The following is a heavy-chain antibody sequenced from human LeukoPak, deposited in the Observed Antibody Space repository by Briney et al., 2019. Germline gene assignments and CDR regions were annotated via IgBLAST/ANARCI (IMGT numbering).Heavy chain of an antibody. CDR3: ATNSGYDFDAFDI. CDR2: IRYDGSNK. Sequence: GGSLRLSCAASGFTFSSYGMHWVRQAPGKGLEWVAFIRYDGSNKYYADSVKGRFTISRDNSKNTLYLQMNSLRAEDTAVYYCATNSGYDFDAFDIWGQGTMVTVSS. V-gene: IGHV3-30*02. J-gene: IGHJ3*02. CDR1: GFTFSSYG. D-gene: IGHD5-12*01.